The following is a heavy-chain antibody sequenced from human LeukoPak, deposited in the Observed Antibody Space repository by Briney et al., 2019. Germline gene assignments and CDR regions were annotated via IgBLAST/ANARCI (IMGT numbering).Heavy chain of an antibody. J-gene: IGHJ4*02. CDR1: GGSFSGYY. CDR3: ARGRVRIAVAVDYFDY. D-gene: IGHD6-19*01. CDR2: INHSGST. V-gene: IGHV4-34*01. Sequence: SETLSLTYAVYGGSFSGYYWSWIRQPPGKGLEWIGEINHSGSTNYNPSLKSRVTISVDTSKNQFSLKLSSVTAADTAVYYCARGRVRIAVAVDYFDYWGQGTLVTVSS.